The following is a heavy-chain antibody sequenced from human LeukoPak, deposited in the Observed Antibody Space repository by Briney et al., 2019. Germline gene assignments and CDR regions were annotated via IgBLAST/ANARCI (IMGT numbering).Heavy chain of an antibody. J-gene: IGHJ4*02. CDR1: GFIVSSNY. Sequence: PGGSLRLSCAASGFIVSSNYMSWVRQAPGKGLEWVSVIYSGGSTYYADSVQDRFTISRHNSKNTLYLQMNSLRADDTAVYYCVRAYFYGSGSPEYFDYWGQGTLVTVSS. CDR3: VRAYFYGSGSPEYFDY. D-gene: IGHD3-10*01. CDR2: IYSGGST. V-gene: IGHV3-53*04.